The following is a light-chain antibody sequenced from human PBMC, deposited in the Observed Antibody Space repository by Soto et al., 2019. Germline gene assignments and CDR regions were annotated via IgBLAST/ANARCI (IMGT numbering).Light chain of an antibody. V-gene: IGKV3-15*01. CDR1: QSVSSN. Sequence: EIVMTQSPATLSVSPGERATLSCRASQSVSSNLAWYQQKPGQAPRLLIYGASTRATGIPARFSGSGSGTAFTLTISSLQPEDFALYYCQQYNNWPLTFGGGTKVEIK. J-gene: IGKJ4*01. CDR2: GAS. CDR3: QQYNNWPLT.